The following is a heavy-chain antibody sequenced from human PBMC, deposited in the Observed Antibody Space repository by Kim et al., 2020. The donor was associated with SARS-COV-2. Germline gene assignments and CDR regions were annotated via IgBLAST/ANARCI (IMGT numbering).Heavy chain of an antibody. D-gene: IGHD6-13*01. V-gene: IGHV3-11*04. J-gene: IGHJ4*02. CDR3: ARGPLITAAGMV. Sequence: YASTVNGRFTISRDNGKNTLYLQMNSLRAEDTALYYCARGPLITAAGMVWGQGSLVIVSS.